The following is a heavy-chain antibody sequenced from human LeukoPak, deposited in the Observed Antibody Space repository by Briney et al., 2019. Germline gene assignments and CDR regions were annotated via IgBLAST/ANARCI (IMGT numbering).Heavy chain of an antibody. CDR3: ARRSFYYMDV. J-gene: IGHJ6*03. CDR2: IYYSGST. V-gene: IGHV4-59*04. CDR1: GGSISSYY. D-gene: IGHD3-10*01. Sequence: SETLSLTCTVSGGSISSYYWSWIRQPPGKGLEWIGYIYYSGSTYYNPSLKSRVTISVDTSKNQFSLKLSSVTAADTAVYYCARRSFYYMDVWGKGTTVTVSS.